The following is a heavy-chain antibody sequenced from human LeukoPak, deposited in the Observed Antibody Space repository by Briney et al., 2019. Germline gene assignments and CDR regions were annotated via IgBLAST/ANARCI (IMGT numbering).Heavy chain of an antibody. CDR2: INENAAIT. J-gene: IGHJ4*02. Sequence: GESLRLSCAASGFTFRNAGMGWVRQAPGKGLEWVSSINENAAITKYADSVNGRFTISRDNSQNILYLQMYSLRVEDTAVYYCTTRYGDSTRHYYSDSWGQGTLVSVSS. V-gene: IGHV3-23*01. CDR1: GFTFRNAG. D-gene: IGHD4-17*01. CDR3: TTRYGDSTRHYYSDS.